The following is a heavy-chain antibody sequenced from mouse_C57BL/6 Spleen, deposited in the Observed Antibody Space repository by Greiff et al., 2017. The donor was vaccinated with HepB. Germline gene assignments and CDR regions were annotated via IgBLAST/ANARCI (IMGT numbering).Heavy chain of an antibody. V-gene: IGHV1-61*01. CDR1: GYTFTSYW. CDR3: AREKPGYYFDY. D-gene: IGHD4-1*01. Sequence: VQLQQPGAELVRPGSSVKLSCKASGYTFTSYWMDWVKQRPGQGLEWIGNIYPSDSETHYNQKFKDKATLTVDKSSSTAYMQLSSLTSEDSAVYYCAREKPGYYFDYWGQGTTLTVSS. CDR2: IYPSDSET. J-gene: IGHJ2*01.